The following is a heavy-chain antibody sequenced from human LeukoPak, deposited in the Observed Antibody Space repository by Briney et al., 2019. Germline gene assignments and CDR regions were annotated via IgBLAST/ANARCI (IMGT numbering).Heavy chain of an antibody. CDR2: IYYGGST. Sequence: SQTLSLTCTVSGGSISSGGYYWSWIRQHPGKGLEWIGYIYYGGSTYYNPSLKSRITISVDTSQNQFSLKLSPVTAADTAVYYCARVGYYGSGSNYNADYYYGMDVWGQGTTVTVSS. D-gene: IGHD3-10*01. J-gene: IGHJ6*02. CDR1: GGSISSGGYY. CDR3: ARVGYYGSGSNYNADYYYGMDV. V-gene: IGHV4-31*03.